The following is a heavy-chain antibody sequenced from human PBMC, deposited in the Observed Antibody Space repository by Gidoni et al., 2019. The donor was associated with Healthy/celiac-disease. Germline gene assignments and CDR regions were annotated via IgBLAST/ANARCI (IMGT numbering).Heavy chain of an antibody. Sequence: EVQLVESGGGLVQPGGSLRLSCAASGLTFSSYWMHLVRQAPGKGLWWVSRINSDVSSTSYADSVKGRFTSSRDNAKNTLYLQMNSLRAEDTAVYYCARDLEQTYYYDSSGSPNWGQGTLVTVSS. V-gene: IGHV3-74*01. J-gene: IGHJ4*02. CDR2: INSDVSST. CDR1: GLTFSSYW. CDR3: ARDLEQTYYYDSSGSPN. D-gene: IGHD3-22*01.